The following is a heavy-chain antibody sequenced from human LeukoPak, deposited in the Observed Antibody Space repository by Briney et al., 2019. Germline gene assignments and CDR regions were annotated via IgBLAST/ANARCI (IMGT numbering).Heavy chain of an antibody. CDR2: IYSGGST. D-gene: IGHD4-23*01. V-gene: IGHV3-66*02. J-gene: IGHJ4*02. CDR1: GFTLSSNY. Sequence: GGSLRLSCAASGFTLSSNYMSWVRQAPGKGLEWVSVIYSGGSTYYADSVKGRFTISRDNSKNTLYLQMNSLRAEDTAVYYCARDPTVVTGGGYFDYWGQGTLVTVSS. CDR3: ARDPTVVTGGGYFDY.